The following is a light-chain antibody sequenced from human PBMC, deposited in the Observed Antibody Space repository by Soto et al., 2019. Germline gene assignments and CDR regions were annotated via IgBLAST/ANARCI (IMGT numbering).Light chain of an antibody. CDR3: QQYNNWPLHT. CDR2: GAS. Sequence: VLTQSPLSLSVTLGQPASISCRSSLSLVYKDGNTYLNWFQQKPGQAPRLLIYGASTRATGIPARFSGSGSGTEFTLTISSLQSEDFAVYYCQQYNNWPLHTFGQGTKLEIK. V-gene: IGKV3-15*01. CDR1: LSLVYKDGNTY. J-gene: IGKJ2*01.